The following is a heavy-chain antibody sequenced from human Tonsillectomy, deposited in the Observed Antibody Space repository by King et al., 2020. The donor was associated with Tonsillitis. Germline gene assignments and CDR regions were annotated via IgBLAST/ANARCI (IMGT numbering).Heavy chain of an antibody. CDR1: GFTFSSYA. D-gene: IGHD3-22*01. CDR2: ISYDGSNK. CDR3: AKDYYDNNSGYYGPFDS. Sequence: QLVESGGRVVQPGRSLRLSCAASGFTFSSYAMHWVRQAPGKGLEWVAGISYDGSNKYYVDSVKGRFTISRDNSKNTLYLQMHSLRAEDTAVYYCAKDYYDNNSGYYGPFDSWGQGTLVTVSS. V-gene: IGHV3-30*04. J-gene: IGHJ4*02.